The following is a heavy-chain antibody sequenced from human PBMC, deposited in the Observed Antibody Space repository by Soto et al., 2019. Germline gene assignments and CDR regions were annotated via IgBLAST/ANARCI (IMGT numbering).Heavy chain of an antibody. CDR2: ISYDGSNK. J-gene: IGHJ3*02. CDR3: AGGPRYYYDSSRYSLFYI. CDR1: GFTFSSYA. Sequence: PGGSLRLSCAASGFTFSSYAMHWVRQAPGKGLEWVAVISYDGSNKYYADSVKGRFTISRDNSKNTLYLQMNSLRAEDTAVYYCAGGPRYYYDSSRYSLFYISGKGTRGTVSS. D-gene: IGHD3-22*01. V-gene: IGHV3-30-3*01.